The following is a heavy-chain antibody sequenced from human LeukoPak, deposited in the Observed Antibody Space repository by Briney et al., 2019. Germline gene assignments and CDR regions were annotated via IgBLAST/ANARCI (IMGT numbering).Heavy chain of an antibody. J-gene: IGHJ3*02. CDR2: ISGSSNYI. CDR1: GFTFSDYT. Sequence: GGSLRLSCAASGFTFSDYTMNWVRLAPGKGLEWVSSISGSSNYIYYADSVKGRFTISRGNAKNSLYLQMNSLRAEDTAVYYCARDSGVVAAFDIWGQGTMVTVSS. V-gene: IGHV3-21*01. D-gene: IGHD2-2*01. CDR3: ARDSGVVAAFDI.